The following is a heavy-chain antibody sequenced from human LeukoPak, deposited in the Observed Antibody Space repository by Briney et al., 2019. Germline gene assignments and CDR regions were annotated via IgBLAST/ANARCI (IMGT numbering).Heavy chain of an antibody. Sequence: GGSLRPSCAASGFTFSSYAMHWVRQAPGKGLEYVSAISSNGGSTYYANSVKGRFTISRDNSKNTLYLQMGSLRAEDMAVYYCARSLPQYCSSTSCYRVTIFDYWGQGTLVTVSS. CDR2: ISSNGGST. D-gene: IGHD2-2*01. CDR1: GFTFSSYA. J-gene: IGHJ4*02. V-gene: IGHV3-64*01. CDR3: ARSLPQYCSSTSCYRVTIFDY.